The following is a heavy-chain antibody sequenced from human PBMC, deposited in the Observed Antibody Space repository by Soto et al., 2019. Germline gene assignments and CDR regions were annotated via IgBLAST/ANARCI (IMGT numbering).Heavy chain of an antibody. CDR3: ARDLSPAYYYDSSGTTSAEFDY. D-gene: IGHD3-22*01. Sequence: GGSLRLSCAASGFTFSSYWMSWVRQAPGKGLEWVANIKQDGSEKYYVDSVKGRFTISRDNAKNSLYLQMNSLRAEDTAVYYCARDLSPAYYYDSSGTTSAEFDYWGQGTLVTVSS. CDR2: IKQDGSEK. V-gene: IGHV3-7*05. CDR1: GFTFSSYW. J-gene: IGHJ4*02.